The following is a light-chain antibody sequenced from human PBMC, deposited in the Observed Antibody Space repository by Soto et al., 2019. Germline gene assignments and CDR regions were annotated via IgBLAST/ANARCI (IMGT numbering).Light chain of an antibody. CDR3: QQYDNWPPIT. CDR2: GAS. V-gene: IGKV3-15*01. CDR1: QSVTNSY. Sequence: EIVMTQSPVTLSVSPWERATLSCRASQSVTNSYLAWYQQKHGQAPRLLIYGASTRATGIPARFSGSGSGTEFTLTISSLQSEDFAVYYCQQYDNWPPITFGQGTRLEIK. J-gene: IGKJ5*01.